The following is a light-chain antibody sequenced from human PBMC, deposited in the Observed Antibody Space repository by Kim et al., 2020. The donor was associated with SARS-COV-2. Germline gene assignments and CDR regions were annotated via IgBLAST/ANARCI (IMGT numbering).Light chain of an antibody. CDR1: SLRKYY. V-gene: IGLV3-19*01. CDR2: NKN. CDR3: NSRDNSADRLGV. J-gene: IGLJ3*02. Sequence: LGQTIRITCRGDSLRKYYGAWYKQKPGQAPILLIYNKNNRPSGIPDRFSVSTSGNTASLTITGAQAEDEAAYYCNSRDNSADRLGVFGGGTQLTVL.